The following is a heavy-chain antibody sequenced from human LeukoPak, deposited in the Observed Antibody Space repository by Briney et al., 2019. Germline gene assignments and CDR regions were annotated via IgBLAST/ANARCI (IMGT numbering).Heavy chain of an antibody. J-gene: IGHJ4*02. Sequence: GGSLRLSCAASGFTCSSYWMSWVRQAPGKGPEWVANIKQDGSEKYYVDSVKGRFTISRDNAKNSLYLQMNSLRAEDTAVYYCARIRRGWSQNWDYWGQGTLVTVSP. CDR2: IKQDGSEK. CDR1: GFTCSSYW. CDR3: ARIRRGWSQNWDY. D-gene: IGHD6-19*01. V-gene: IGHV3-7*01.